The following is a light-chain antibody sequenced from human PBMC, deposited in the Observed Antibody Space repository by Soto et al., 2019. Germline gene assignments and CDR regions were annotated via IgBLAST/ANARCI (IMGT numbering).Light chain of an antibody. Sequence: QSALTQPASVSGSPGQSITISCTGTSSDVGGYNYVSWYQQHPDKAPKLMIYDVSSRPSGVSNRFSGSKSGNTASLTISGLQAEDEADYYCSSYTSTGTPVVFGGVTKLSVL. V-gene: IGLV2-14*01. CDR3: SSYTSTGTPVV. J-gene: IGLJ2*01. CDR1: SSDVGGYNY. CDR2: DVS.